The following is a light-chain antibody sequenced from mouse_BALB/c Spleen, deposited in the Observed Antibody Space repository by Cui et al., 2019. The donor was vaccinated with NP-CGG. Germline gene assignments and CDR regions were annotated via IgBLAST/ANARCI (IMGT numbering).Light chain of an antibody. CDR3: ALWYSNHWV. CDR2: GTN. CDR1: TGAVTTSNY. V-gene: IGLV1*01. Sequence: VVTQESVHTTSPGETVTLTCRSSTGAVTTSNYANWVQEKPDHLFTGLIGGTNNRVPGVPARFSGSLIGDKAALTITGAQTEDEAIYFCALWYSNHWVFGGGTKLTVL. J-gene: IGLJ1*01.